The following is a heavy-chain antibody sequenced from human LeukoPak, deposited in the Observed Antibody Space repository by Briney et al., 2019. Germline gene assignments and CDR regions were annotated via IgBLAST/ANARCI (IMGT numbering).Heavy chain of an antibody. D-gene: IGHD6-19*01. Sequence: ASVKVSCKASGYTFTNFGINWVRQAPGQGLEWMGWINTNTGNPTYAQGFTGRFVFSLDTSVSTAYLQISGLKAEDTAVYHCARGQWPEYWGQGTLVTVSS. J-gene: IGHJ4*02. V-gene: IGHV7-4-1*02. CDR3: ARGQWPEY. CDR2: INTNTGNP. CDR1: GYTFTNFG.